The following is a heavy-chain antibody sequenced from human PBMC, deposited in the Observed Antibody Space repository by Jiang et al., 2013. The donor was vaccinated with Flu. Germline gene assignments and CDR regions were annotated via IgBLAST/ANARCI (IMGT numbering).Heavy chain of an antibody. CDR2: INTNTGNP. J-gene: IGHJ4*02. D-gene: IGHD3-16*01. Sequence: QSGSELKKPGASVKVSCKASGYTFTSYAMNWVRQAPGQGLEWMGWINTNTGNPTYAQGFTGRFVFSLDTSVSTAYLQICSLKAEDTAVYYCARDPGNIMITFGGVYSFPGCGGDYWGQGTLVTVSS. CDR1: GYTFTSYA. V-gene: IGHV7-4-1*01. CDR3: ARDPGNIMITFGGVYSFPGCGGDY.